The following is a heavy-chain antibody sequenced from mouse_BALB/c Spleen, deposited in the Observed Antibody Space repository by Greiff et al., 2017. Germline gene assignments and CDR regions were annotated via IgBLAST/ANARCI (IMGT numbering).Heavy chain of an antibody. V-gene: IGHV1S81*02. CDR2: INPSNGGT. D-gene: IGHD2-3*01. CDR3: TRGGLLRWFAY. J-gene: IGHJ3*01. Sequence: QVQLQQSGAELVKPGASVKLSCKASGYTFTSYYMYWVKQRPGQGLEWIGEINPSNGGTNFNEKFKSKATLTVDKSSSTAYMQLSSLTSEDSAVYYCTRGGLLRWFAYWGQGTLVTVSA. CDR1: GYTFTSYY.